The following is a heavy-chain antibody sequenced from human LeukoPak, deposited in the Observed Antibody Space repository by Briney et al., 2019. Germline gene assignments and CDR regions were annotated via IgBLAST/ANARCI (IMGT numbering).Heavy chain of an antibody. CDR1: GFSFSSYA. CDR3: AKGRGSVYRNWYFDV. CDR2: ITGETT. J-gene: IGHJ2*01. D-gene: IGHD3-22*01. V-gene: IGHV3-23*01. Sequence: PGGSLRLSCAASGFSFSSYAMSWVRQTPGKGLEWVSIITGETTFYAESVKGRFTISRDNSKNTLYLQMNSLRAEDTAVYYCAKGRGSVYRNWYFDVWGRSTLVTVSS.